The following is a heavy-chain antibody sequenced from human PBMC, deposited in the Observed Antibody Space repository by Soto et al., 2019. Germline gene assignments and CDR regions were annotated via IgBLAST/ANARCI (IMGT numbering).Heavy chain of an antibody. D-gene: IGHD6-13*01. CDR2: IWYDGSSK. J-gene: IGHJ4*02. CDR1: GFTFSSYG. CDR3: ARSAGKEGLAAPSDY. Sequence: QVQLLESGGGVVQPGRSLRLSCAASGFTFSSYGILWVRQAPGKGLEWVAVIWYDGSSKYYADSVKGRFTSSRDNSKNTLNLQMNSLTAEDTAVYYCARSAGKEGLAAPSDYWGQGTLVIVSS. V-gene: IGHV3-33*01.